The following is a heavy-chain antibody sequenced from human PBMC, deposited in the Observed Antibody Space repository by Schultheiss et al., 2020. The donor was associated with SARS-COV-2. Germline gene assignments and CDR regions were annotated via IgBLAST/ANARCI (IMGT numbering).Heavy chain of an antibody. V-gene: IGHV4-4*07. D-gene: IGHD2-15*01. CDR2: IYGSVHT. CDR3: AREGYCSGGSCLGPYYYYYMDV. Sequence: SETLSLTCTVSGGSISSYYWSWIRQPAGKGLEWIGRIYGSVHTNYNPSLMSRVTISVDTSKNQFSLKLSSVTAADTAVYYCAREGYCSGGSCLGPYYYYYMDVWGKGTTVTVSS. J-gene: IGHJ6*03. CDR1: GGSISSYY.